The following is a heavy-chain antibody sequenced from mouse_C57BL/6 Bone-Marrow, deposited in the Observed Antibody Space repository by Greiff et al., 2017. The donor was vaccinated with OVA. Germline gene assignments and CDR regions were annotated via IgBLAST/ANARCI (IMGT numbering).Heavy chain of an antibody. Sequence: VQLQESGPELVKPGASVKISCKASGYAFSSSWMNWVKQRPGKGLEWIGRIYPGDGDTNYKGKFKGKATLTADKSSSTAYMQLSSLTSEDSAVYFCAIHEVGYYASYFDYWGQGTTLTVSS. CDR2: IYPGDGDT. CDR3: AIHEVGYYASYFDY. J-gene: IGHJ2*01. D-gene: IGHD2-3*01. V-gene: IGHV1-82*01. CDR1: GYAFSSSW.